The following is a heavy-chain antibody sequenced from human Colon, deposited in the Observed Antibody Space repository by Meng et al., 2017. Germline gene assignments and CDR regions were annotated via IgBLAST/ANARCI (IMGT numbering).Heavy chain of an antibody. CDR1: GGSITTNSY. CDR2: IDHRGDP. V-gene: IGHV4-4*02. CDR3: ARHGGYYQDY. D-gene: IGHD4-23*01. Sequence: QLLRSGPGLVTPSGIPSLTCAVSGGSITTNSYWSWVRQSPEKGLEWIGQIDHRGDPYYNPSLKSRVTMSVDRSKSQVSLQLTSVTAADTAVYYCARHGGYYQDYWGQGTLVTVSS. J-gene: IGHJ4*02.